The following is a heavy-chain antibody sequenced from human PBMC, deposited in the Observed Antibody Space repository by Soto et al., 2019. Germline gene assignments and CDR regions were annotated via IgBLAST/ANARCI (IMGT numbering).Heavy chain of an antibody. D-gene: IGHD3-16*02. J-gene: IGHJ5*02. Sequence: PSETLSLTCTVSGGSISSSSYYWGWIRQPPGKGLEWIGSIYYSGSTYYNPSLKSRVTISVDTSKNQFSLKLSSVTAADTAVYYCARSPSTPNMITLGGVIVQLNWFDPWGQGTLVTVSS. CDR1: GGSISSSSYY. CDR3: ARSPSTPNMITLGGVIVQLNWFDP. CDR2: IYYSGST. V-gene: IGHV4-39*01.